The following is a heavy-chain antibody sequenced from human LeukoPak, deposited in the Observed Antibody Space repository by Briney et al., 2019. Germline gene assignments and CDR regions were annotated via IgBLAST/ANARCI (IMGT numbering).Heavy chain of an antibody. Sequence: ASVKVSCKASGYTYTSYYMHWVRQAPGQGLEWMGLINSSCGSTRYAQKFRGRATMTRDTPTSTLYMELSSLRSEETAVYYCAILWFGESYYFDYWGQGTLVTVSS. V-gene: IGHV1-46*01. CDR3: AILWFGESYYFDY. J-gene: IGHJ4*02. CDR2: INSSCGST. CDR1: GYTYTSYY. D-gene: IGHD3-10*01.